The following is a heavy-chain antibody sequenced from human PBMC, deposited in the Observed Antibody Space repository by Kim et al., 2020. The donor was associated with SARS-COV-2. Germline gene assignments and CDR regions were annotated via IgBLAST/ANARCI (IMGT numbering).Heavy chain of an antibody. Sequence: KYHANSVKGRFTISRDNSKNTLYLKMNSLRAEDTAVYYCAMPIQPDAFDIWGQGTMVTVSS. V-gene: IGHV3-33*01. J-gene: IGHJ3*02. CDR3: AMPIQPDAFDI. CDR2: K. D-gene: IGHD5-18*01.